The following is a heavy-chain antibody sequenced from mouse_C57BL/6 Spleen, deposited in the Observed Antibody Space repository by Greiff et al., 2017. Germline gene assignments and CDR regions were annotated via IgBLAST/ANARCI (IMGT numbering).Heavy chain of an antibody. CDR1: GFTFSDYG. Sequence: EVKLMESGGGLVKPGGSLKLSCAASGFTFSDYGMHWVRPAPEKGLEWVAYISSGSSTIYYADTVKGRFTISRDNAKNTLFLQMTSLRTEDTAMYYCARLTTVVATTPYYAMDYWGQGTSVTVSS. J-gene: IGHJ4*01. CDR2: ISSGSSTI. D-gene: IGHD1-1*01. CDR3: ARLTTVVATTPYYAMDY. V-gene: IGHV5-17*01.